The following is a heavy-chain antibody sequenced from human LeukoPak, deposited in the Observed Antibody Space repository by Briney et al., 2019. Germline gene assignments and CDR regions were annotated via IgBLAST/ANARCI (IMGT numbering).Heavy chain of an antibody. J-gene: IGHJ4*02. CDR1: GFTFSRYG. Sequence: GGSLRLSCEASGFTFSRYGMSWVRQAPGKGLEWVSAIRGSGGSTYYADSVKSRFTISRDNSKNTLYLQMNSLRAEDTAVYYCAKDRKVVVAACFDYWGQGTLVTVSS. CDR3: AKDRKVVVAACFDY. D-gene: IGHD2-15*01. CDR2: IRGSGGST. V-gene: IGHV3-23*01.